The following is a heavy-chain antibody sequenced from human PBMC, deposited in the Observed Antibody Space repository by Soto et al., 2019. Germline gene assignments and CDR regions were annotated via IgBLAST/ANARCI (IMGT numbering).Heavy chain of an antibody. Sequence: PSETLSLTCAVSRGSISSSNWWSWVRQPPGKGLEWIGEIYHSGSTNYNPSLKSRVTISVDKSKNQFSLKLSSLTAADTAVYHCARGFTIFGADYYDGMDVWGQGTTVT. D-gene: IGHD3-3*01. CDR3: ARGFTIFGADYYDGMDV. V-gene: IGHV4-4*02. J-gene: IGHJ6*02. CDR1: RGSISSSNW. CDR2: IYHSGST.